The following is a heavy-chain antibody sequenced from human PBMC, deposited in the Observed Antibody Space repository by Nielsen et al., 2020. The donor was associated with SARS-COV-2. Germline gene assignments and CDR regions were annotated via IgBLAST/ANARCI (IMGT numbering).Heavy chain of an antibody. Sequence: GGSLRLSCAASGFTFSNYSMNWVRQAPGKGLEWVSSISSSSSYIYYADSVKGRFTISRDNAKNSLYLQMNSLRAEDTAVYYCTFYCSSTSCYGAFDIWGQGTMVTVSS. J-gene: IGHJ3*02. D-gene: IGHD2-2*01. CDR3: TFYCSSTSCYGAFDI. CDR1: GFTFSNYS. CDR2: ISSSSSYI. V-gene: IGHV3-21*01.